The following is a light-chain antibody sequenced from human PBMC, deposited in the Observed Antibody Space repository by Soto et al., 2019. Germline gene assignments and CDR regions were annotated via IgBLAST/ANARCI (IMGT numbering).Light chain of an antibody. Sequence: QSVLTQPASVSGPPGQSIVISCNGSSSDVGSYDLVSWYLQYPGKAPKLMIYGVTNRPSGVSNRFSGSKTGNTASLTISGLQAEDEAYYYCFSHRRGDSHVFGTGTKLTVL. CDR3: FSHRRGDSHV. CDR2: GVT. V-gene: IGLV2-23*02. CDR1: SSDVGSYDL. J-gene: IGLJ1*01.